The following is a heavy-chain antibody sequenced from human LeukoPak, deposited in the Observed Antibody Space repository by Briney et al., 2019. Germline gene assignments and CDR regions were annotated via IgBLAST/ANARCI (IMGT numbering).Heavy chain of an antibody. D-gene: IGHD2-2*01. J-gene: IGHJ3*02. V-gene: IGHV1-8*01. Sequence: ASVKVSCKASGYTFTSYDINWVRQATGQGLEWMGWMNPNSGNTGYAQKFQGRVTMTRNTSISTAYMELSSLRSEDTAVYYCARDHAYADAFDIWGQGTMVTVSS. CDR3: ARDHAYADAFDI. CDR1: GYTFTSYD. CDR2: MNPNSGNT.